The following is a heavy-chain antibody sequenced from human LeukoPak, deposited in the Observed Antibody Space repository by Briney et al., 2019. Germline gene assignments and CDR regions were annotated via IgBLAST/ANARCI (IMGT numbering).Heavy chain of an antibody. J-gene: IGHJ5*02. V-gene: IGHV3-11*01. Sequence: GGSLRLSCAASGFTFSDYHMSWIRQATGKGLEWVSHIGGSGNTIYYTDSVKGRFTISRDNAKNSLYLQMNSLRAEDTAVYYCARDYRWGQGTLVTVSS. CDR3: ARDYR. CDR1: GFTFSDYH. CDR2: IGGSGNTI.